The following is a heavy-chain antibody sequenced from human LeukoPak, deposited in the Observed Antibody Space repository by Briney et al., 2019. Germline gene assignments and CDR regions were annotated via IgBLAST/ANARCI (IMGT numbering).Heavy chain of an antibody. D-gene: IGHD6-19*01. J-gene: IGHJ4*02. V-gene: IGHV3-33*01. CDR2: IWYDGSNK. Sequence: PGGSLRLSCAASGFTFSSYGMHWVRQAPGKGLEWVAVIWYDGSNKYYAGSVKGRFTISRDNSKNTLYLQMNSLRAEDTAVYYYAPKVAVADYWGQGTLVTVSS. CDR1: GFTFSSYG. CDR3: APKVAVADY.